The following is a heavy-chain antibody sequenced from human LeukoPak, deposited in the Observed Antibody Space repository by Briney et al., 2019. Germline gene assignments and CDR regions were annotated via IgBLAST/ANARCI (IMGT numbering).Heavy chain of an antibody. CDR3: ARPYYYESSGYFHYGMDV. CDR1: GFTFSSYE. D-gene: IGHD3-22*01. Sequence: PGGSLRLSCAASGFTFSSYEMNWVRQAPGKGLEGVSYISGSGRTIYYADSVKGRFTISRNNAKRSLYLQMHSLRAEDTAVYYCARPYYYESSGYFHYGMDVWGQGTTVTVSS. V-gene: IGHV3-48*03. CDR2: ISGSGRTI. J-gene: IGHJ6*02.